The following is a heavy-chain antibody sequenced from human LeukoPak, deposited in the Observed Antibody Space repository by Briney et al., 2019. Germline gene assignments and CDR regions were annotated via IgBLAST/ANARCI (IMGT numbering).Heavy chain of an antibody. CDR3: ARHVVGSLDY. V-gene: IGHV3-7*01. J-gene: IGHJ4*02. Sequence: PGGSLRLSCASSGFTFSTYWMAWVRQAPGKGLEWVANIKGDESARHQADSVKGRFTISRDNTQNSVYLQMSSLRGEDTAVYYCARHVVGSLDYWGQGTLVTVSS. CDR2: IKGDESAR. CDR1: GFTFSTYW. D-gene: IGHD1-26*01.